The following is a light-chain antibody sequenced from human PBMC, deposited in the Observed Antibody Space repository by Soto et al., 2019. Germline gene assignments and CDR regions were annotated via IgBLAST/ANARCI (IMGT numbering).Light chain of an antibody. CDR1: QSVLYSSNNKNY. Sequence: DIVMTQSPDSLAVSLGERATINCKSSQSVLYSSNNKNYLAWHQQKPGQPPKLLIYWASTRESGVPDRFSGSGSGTDFTLTISSLQAEDVAVYYCQQYYSTPLTFGGGTKLDIK. CDR3: QQYYSTPLT. V-gene: IGKV4-1*01. CDR2: WAS. J-gene: IGKJ4*01.